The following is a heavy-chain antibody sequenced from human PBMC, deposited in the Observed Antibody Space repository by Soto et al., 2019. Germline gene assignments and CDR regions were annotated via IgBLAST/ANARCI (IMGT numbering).Heavy chain of an antibody. V-gene: IGHV1-18*01. CDR3: ATVPNRGGLPVRSSWYLDY. J-gene: IGHJ4*02. CDR2: ISAYNGNT. D-gene: IGHD6-13*01. Sequence: ASVKVSCKASGYTFTSYGISWVRQAPGQGLEWMGWISAYNGNTNYAQKLQGRVTMTTDTSTSTAYMELRSLRSDDTAVYYCATVPNRGGLPVRSSWYLDYWGQGTLVTVSS. CDR1: GYTFTSYG.